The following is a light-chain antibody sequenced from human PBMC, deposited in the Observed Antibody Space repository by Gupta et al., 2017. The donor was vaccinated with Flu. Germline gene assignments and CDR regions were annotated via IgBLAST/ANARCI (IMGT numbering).Light chain of an antibody. CDR2: KAA. CDR1: QSISW. CDR3: KHQKDLSPWK. J-gene: IGKJ1*01. Sequence: DIQMTQSPSTLSASVGDRVTITCRASQSISWLAWYQQKPGQAPRLLIYKAATVESGVPTRLGGLGFGTKFTLTIIVLQTDDFATSCGKHQKDLSPWKFAKGTKVQIK. V-gene: IGKV1-5*03.